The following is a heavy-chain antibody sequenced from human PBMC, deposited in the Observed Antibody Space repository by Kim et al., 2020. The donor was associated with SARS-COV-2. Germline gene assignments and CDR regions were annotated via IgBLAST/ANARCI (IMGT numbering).Heavy chain of an antibody. Sequence: SETLSLTCTVSGASISSYSWNWIRQPPGKGLDWIGCIYYTVSTTYNPSLKSRVTISVDASKSQFSLKLSSVTAAATAVYYCASGYTYVYPPSLEFFDYWGQGMLVTVSS. J-gene: IGHJ4*02. V-gene: IGHV4-59*13. D-gene: IGHD5-18*01. CDR3: ASGYTYVYPPSLEFFDY. CDR2: IYYTVST. CDR1: GASISSYS.